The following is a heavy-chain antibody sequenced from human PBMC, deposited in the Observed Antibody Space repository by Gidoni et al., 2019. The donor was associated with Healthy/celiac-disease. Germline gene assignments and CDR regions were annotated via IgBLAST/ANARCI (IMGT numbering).Heavy chain of an antibody. CDR3: AYGGYDYGFDY. J-gene: IGHJ4*02. D-gene: IGHD5-12*01. V-gene: IGHV4-39*01. CDR1: GGSSLSSSYY. Sequence: HLQLQESGPGLVKPSETLSLTCTVAGGSSLSSSYYWGWIRQPPGKGLEWIGSIYYSGSTYYNPALKSRATISVDTSKNQFSMKLSSVTAADTAVYYCAYGGYDYGFDYWGQGTLVTVSS. CDR2: IYYSGST.